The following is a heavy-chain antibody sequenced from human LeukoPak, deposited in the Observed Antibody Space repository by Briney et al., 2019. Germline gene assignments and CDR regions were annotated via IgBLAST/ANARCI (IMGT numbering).Heavy chain of an antibody. J-gene: IGHJ5*02. D-gene: IGHD6-6*01. CDR3: ARAVEYSSTYNWFDP. Sequence: SETLSLTCAVSGGSFSGYYWSWLRQPPGKGLEWIGEINHSGSTNYNPSLKSRVTISVDTSKNQFSLKLSSVTAADTAVYYCARAVEYSSTYNWFDPWGQGTLLSVSS. CDR1: GGSFSGYY. CDR2: INHSGST. V-gene: IGHV4-34*01.